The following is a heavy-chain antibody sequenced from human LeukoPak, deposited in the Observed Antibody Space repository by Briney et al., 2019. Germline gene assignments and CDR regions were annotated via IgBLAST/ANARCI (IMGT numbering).Heavy chain of an antibody. CDR2: VNPGGDST. Sequence: GGSLRLSCAASGFTFGIYSMTWVRQAPGKGLEWVSTVNPGGDSTYYADSVKGRFTISRDNSKNTVYLQMSSLRAEDTAIYYCAKDRAGTPWADWGQGTRVTVSS. CDR3: AKDRAGTPWAD. V-gene: IGHV3-23*01. J-gene: IGHJ4*02. CDR1: GFTFGIYS. D-gene: IGHD1-1*01.